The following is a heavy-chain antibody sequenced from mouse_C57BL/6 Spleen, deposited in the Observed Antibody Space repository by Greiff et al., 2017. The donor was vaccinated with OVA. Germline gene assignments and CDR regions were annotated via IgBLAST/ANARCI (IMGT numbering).Heavy chain of an antibody. J-gene: IGHJ1*03. D-gene: IGHD2-3*01. V-gene: IGHV1-50*01. Sequence: QVQLQQPGAELVKPGASVKLSCKASGYTFTSYWMQWVKQRPGQGLEWIGEIDPSDSYTNYNQKFKGKATLTVDTSSSTAYMQLSSLTSEDSAVYYCARRMIDGYYWYFDVWGTGTTVTVSS. CDR3: ARRMIDGYYWYFDV. CDR1: GYTFTSYW. CDR2: IDPSDSYT.